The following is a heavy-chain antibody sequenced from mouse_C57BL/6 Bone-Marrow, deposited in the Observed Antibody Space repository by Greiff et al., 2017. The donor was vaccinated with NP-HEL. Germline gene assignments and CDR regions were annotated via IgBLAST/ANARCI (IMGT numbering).Heavy chain of an antibody. CDR1: GFSLTSYG. V-gene: IGHV2-6-1*01. CDR2: IWSDGST. D-gene: IGHD2-3*01. Sequence: QVQLKESGPGLVAPSQSLSITCTVSGFSLTSYGVHWVRQPPGKGLEWLVVIWSDGSTTYTSALKSRLSISKDNSKSQVLLKMNSLQTDDTAMYYCARHDLDGPWFAYWGQGTLVTVSA. CDR3: ARHDLDGPWFAY. J-gene: IGHJ3*01.